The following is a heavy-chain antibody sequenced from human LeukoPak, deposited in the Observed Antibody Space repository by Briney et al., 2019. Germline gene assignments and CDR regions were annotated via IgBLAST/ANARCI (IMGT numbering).Heavy chain of an antibody. CDR3: ARGDYFDY. V-gene: IGHV3-74*01. J-gene: IGHJ4*02. Sequence: GGPLRLSCAASGFTFSSYWMHGVHHAPGKGPVWVSRIKSDGSSITCADPVKGRFTISRDNAKNTLYLQMNSLRDEDTAVYYCARGDYFDYWGQGTLVTVSS. CDR1: GFTFSSYW. CDR2: IKSDGSSI.